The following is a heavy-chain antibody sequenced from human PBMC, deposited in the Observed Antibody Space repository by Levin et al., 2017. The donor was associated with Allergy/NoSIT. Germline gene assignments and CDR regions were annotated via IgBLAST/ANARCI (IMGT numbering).Heavy chain of an antibody. Sequence: GESLKISCAASGFTFSNFGMHWVRQAPGKGLEWVALIWYDGSNKYYVDSVKGRFTISKDNSKNTLYLQMNSLRVEDTAVYYGARGLSSWYVDYWGQGTLVTVSS. CDR3: ARGLSSWYVDY. V-gene: IGHV3-33*01. D-gene: IGHD2-15*01. J-gene: IGHJ4*02. CDR1: GFTFSNFG. CDR2: IWYDGSNK.